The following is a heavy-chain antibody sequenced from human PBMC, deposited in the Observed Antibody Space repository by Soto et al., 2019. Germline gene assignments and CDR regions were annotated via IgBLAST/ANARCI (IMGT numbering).Heavy chain of an antibody. V-gene: IGHV3-30-3*01. CDR2: ISYDGSNK. J-gene: IGHJ6*02. CDR1: GLTFSSYA. Sequence: HPGGSLRLSCAASGLTFSSYAMHWVRQAPGKGLEWVAVISYDGSNKYYADSVKGRFTISRDNSKNTLYLQMNSLRAEDTAVYYCARGARDYYYGMDVWGQGTTVTVSS. CDR3: ARGARDYYYGMDV.